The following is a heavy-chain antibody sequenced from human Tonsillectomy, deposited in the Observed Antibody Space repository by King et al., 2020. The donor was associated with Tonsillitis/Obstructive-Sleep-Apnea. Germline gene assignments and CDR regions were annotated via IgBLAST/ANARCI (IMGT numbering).Heavy chain of an antibody. J-gene: IGHJ3*02. Sequence: IQLVQSGAEVKKPGASVKVSCKASGYTFTSYAMHWVRQAPGQRLEWMGWINAGNGNTKYSQKFQSRVTITRDTSASTAYMELSSLRSEDTAVYYCAKSRGVYCSSTSCYKPFNAFDIWGQGTMVTVSS. D-gene: IGHD2-2*02. CDR3: AKSRGVYCSSTSCYKPFNAFDI. V-gene: IGHV1-3*01. CDR2: INAGNGNT. CDR1: GYTFTSYA.